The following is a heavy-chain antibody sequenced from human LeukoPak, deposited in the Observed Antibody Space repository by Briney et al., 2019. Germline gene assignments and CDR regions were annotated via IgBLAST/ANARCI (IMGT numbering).Heavy chain of an antibody. CDR1: GFTFSTYS. CDR3: ARQNGADYYYYFDS. Sequence: GGSLRLSCAASGFTFSTYSMNWVRQAPGKGLEWVSYISSSSSSIYYADSVKGRFTISRDNAKNSLCLQINSLRAEDTAVYYCARQNGADYYYYFDSWGQGTPVTVSS. J-gene: IGHJ4*02. CDR2: ISSSSSSI. D-gene: IGHD3-22*01. V-gene: IGHV3-48*01.